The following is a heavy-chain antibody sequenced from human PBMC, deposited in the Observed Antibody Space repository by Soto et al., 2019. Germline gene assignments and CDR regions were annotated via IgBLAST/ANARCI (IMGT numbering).Heavy chain of an antibody. D-gene: IGHD2-2*01. CDR3: ARDMEATRCVGYCISTSWKIPRYYYYGMDV. J-gene: IGHJ6*02. V-gene: IGHV3-33*01. CDR1: GFTFSSYG. Sequence: GGSLRLSCAASGFTFSSYGMHWVRQAPGKGLEWVAVIWYDGSNKYYADSVKGRFTISRDNSKNTLYLQMNSLRAEDTAVYYCARDMEATRCVGYCISTSWKIPRYYYYGMDVWGQGTTVTVSS. CDR2: IWYDGSNK.